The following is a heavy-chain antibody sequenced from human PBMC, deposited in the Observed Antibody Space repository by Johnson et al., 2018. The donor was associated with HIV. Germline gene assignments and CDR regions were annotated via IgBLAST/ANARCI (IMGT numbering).Heavy chain of an antibody. CDR2: IGTAGDT. Sequence: VQLVESGGGLVQPGGSLRLSCAASGFTFSSYDMHWVRQATGKGLEWVSAIGTAGDTYYPGSVKGRFTISRENAKNSLYLQMNSLRSGDTAVYYWARGRNYYESRGSDAFDIWGQWTMVTVSS. CDR3: ARGRNYYESRGSDAFDI. V-gene: IGHV3-13*01. J-gene: IGHJ3*02. D-gene: IGHD3-22*01. CDR1: GFTFSSYD.